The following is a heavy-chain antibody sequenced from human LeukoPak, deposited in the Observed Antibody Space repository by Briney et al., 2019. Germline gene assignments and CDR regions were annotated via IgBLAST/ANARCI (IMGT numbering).Heavy chain of an antibody. Sequence: QPGGPLRLSCAASGFTFSSYAMSWVRQAPGKGLEWVSSISGTSGSTFYADSVQGRFTISRDNSKNTLYLQMNSLRAEDTAVYYCAKVPFDWISSTNYYYYMDVWGKGTTVTVSS. CDR3: AKVPFDWISSTNYYYYMDV. CDR2: ISGTSGST. CDR1: GFTFSSYA. J-gene: IGHJ6*03. D-gene: IGHD3-9*01. V-gene: IGHV3-23*01.